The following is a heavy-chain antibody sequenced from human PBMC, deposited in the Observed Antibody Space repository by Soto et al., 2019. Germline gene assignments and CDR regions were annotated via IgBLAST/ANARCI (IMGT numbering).Heavy chain of an antibody. J-gene: IGHJ6*02. Sequence: PGGSLRLSCAASGFTFSSYAMSWVRQAPGKGLEWVSAISGSGGSTYYADSVKGRFTISRDNSKNTLYLQMNSLRAEDTAVYYCAKLRYCSGGSCYWSHGFYYYYYGMDVWGQGTTVTVSS. V-gene: IGHV3-23*01. CDR3: AKLRYCSGGSCYWSHGFYYYYYGMDV. D-gene: IGHD2-15*01. CDR2: ISGSGGST. CDR1: GFTFSSYA.